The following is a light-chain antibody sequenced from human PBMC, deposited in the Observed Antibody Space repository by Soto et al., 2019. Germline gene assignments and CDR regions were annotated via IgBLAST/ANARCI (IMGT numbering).Light chain of an antibody. Sequence: QSVLTQPPSASGTPGQRVTISCSGSSSNIGSNTVNWYQQLPGTAPKLLIYSNNQRPSGVPDRFSGSKSGTSASLDISGLQSEDEADYYCAAWNDRLNGWVFGGGTKLTVL. J-gene: IGLJ3*02. CDR3: AAWNDRLNGWV. V-gene: IGLV1-44*01. CDR1: SSNIGSNT. CDR2: SNN.